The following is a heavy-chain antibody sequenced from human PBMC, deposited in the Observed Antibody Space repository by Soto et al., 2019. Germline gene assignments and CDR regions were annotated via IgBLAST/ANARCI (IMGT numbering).Heavy chain of an antibody. J-gene: IGHJ4*02. CDR3: TRGGRSSSYFWVD. D-gene: IGHD6-13*01. Sequence: PGGSLRLSCAASGFTFSYLYMTWIRQAPGKGLEWVASIDSSSSYTNYGDSVKGRFTISRDNAKNSLSLQMNSLRDEDTAVYYCTRGGRSSSYFWVDWGQGTLVTVSS. CDR2: IDSSSSYT. V-gene: IGHV3-11*06. CDR1: GFTFSYLY.